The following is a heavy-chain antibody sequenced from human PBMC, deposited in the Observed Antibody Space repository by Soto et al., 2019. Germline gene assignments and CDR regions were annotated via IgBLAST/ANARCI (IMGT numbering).Heavy chain of an antibody. CDR2: ISHSGST. CDR3: ARGECSSNYCFTRWALDI. J-gene: IGHJ3*02. D-gene: IGHD2-2*01. V-gene: IGHV4-34*01. CDR1: GGSFSAYH. Sequence: QVQLQQWGAGLLKPSETLSLTCAVSGGSFSAYHWTWIRQTPGKGLEWIGEISHSGSTNYKPSLKSRVTISADPSKKQFCLNLTSMTAADSGVYYCARGECSSNYCFTRWALDIWGQGTVVTVSS.